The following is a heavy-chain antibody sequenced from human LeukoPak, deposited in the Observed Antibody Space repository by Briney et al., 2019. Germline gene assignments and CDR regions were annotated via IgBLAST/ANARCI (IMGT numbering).Heavy chain of an antibody. V-gene: IGHV4-38-2*02. CDR1: GGSISSYY. CDR3: ARVGYSSGNFDY. Sequence: SETLSLTCTVSGGSISSYYWGWIRQPPGKGLEWIGSIYHSGSTYYNPSLKSRVTISVDTSKNQFSLKLSSVTAADTAVYYCARVGYSSGNFDYWGQGTLVTVSS. D-gene: IGHD6-19*01. CDR2: IYHSGST. J-gene: IGHJ4*02.